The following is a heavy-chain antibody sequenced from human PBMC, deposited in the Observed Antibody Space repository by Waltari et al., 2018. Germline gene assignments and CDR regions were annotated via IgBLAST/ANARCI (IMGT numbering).Heavy chain of an antibody. CDR2: IYTSGST. V-gene: IGHV4-61*02. J-gene: IGHJ6*03. Sequence: QVQLQESGPGLVKPSQTLSLTCTVSGGSISSGSYYWSWIRQPAGKGLEWIGRIYTSGSTNYNPALKSRVTISVDTSKNQFSLKLSSVTAADTAVYYCAAKSRRPEYYYMDVWGKGTTVTVSS. D-gene: IGHD6-6*01. CDR3: AAKSRRPEYYYMDV. CDR1: GGSISSGSYY.